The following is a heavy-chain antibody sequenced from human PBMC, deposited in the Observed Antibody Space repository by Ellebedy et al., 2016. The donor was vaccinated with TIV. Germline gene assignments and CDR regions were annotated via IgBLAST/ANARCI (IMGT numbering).Heavy chain of an antibody. J-gene: IGHJ4*02. CDR1: GFNFNNFA. CDR2: ISWNAGSR. D-gene: IGHD3-10*01. V-gene: IGHV3-9*01. CDR3: VKDWGSSGSSYAQFEY. Sequence: GGSLRLXXVSSGFNFNNFAMHWVRQAPGKGLEWVSGISWNAGSRGYAESVKGRFTLSRDNAKNSLHLQMNSLRPEDTAFYYCVKDWGSSGSSYAQFEYWGQGTLVSVSS.